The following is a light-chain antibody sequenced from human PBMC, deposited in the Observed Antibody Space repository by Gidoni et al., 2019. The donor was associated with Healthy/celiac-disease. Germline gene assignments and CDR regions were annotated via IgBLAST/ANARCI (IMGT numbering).Light chain of an antibody. Sequence: DIQMTQSPSSLCASVGDRVTITCRASQSISSYLNWYQQKPGKAPKLLIYAASSLQSGVPSRFSGSGSGTDFTLTISSLQPEDFATYYCQQSYSTLRTLGQGTKVEIK. V-gene: IGKV1-39*01. CDR3: QQSYSTLRT. CDR2: AAS. J-gene: IGKJ1*01. CDR1: QSISSY.